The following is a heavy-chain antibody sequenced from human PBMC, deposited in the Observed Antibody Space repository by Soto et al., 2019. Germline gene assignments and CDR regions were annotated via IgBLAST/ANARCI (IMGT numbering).Heavy chain of an antibody. J-gene: IGHJ4*02. Sequence: SETLSLTCTVSGGSISSGYYYWSWIRQPPGKALECIGYIYYSGSTYYNPSLKSRVTISGDTSKNQFSLKLSSVTAADTAVYHCARVGSSGYLDYWGQGTLVTVSS. D-gene: IGHD3-22*01. CDR2: IYYSGST. CDR1: GGSISSGYYY. V-gene: IGHV4-30-4*01. CDR3: ARVGSSGYLDY.